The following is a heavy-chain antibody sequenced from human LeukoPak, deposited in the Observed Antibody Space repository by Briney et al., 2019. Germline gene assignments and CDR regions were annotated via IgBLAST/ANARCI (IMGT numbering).Heavy chain of an antibody. CDR2: IYYSGST. CDR1: GGSISSSSYY. J-gene: IGHJ4*02. D-gene: IGHD1-26*01. Sequence: TSETLSLTCTVSGGSISSSSYYWGWIRQPPGKGLEWIGSIYYSGSTYYNPSLKSRVTISVDTSKNQFSLKLSSVTAADTAVYYCARSLGSYISPYFDYWGQGTLVTVSS. V-gene: IGHV4-39*07. CDR3: ARSLGSYISPYFDY.